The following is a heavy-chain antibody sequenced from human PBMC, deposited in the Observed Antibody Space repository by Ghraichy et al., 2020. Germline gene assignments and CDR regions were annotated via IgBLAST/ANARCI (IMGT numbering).Heavy chain of an antibody. CDR2: ISSSSSTI. J-gene: IGHJ4*02. D-gene: IGHD5-18*01. CDR1: GFTFSSYS. CDR3: ASTGGGDTAMVTLDY. V-gene: IGHV3-48*02. Sequence: GGSLRLSCAASGFTFSSYSMNWVRQAPGKGLEWVSYISSSSSTIYYADSVKGRFTISRDNAKNSLYLQMNSLRDEDTAVYYCASTGGGDTAMVTLDYWGQGTLVTVSS.